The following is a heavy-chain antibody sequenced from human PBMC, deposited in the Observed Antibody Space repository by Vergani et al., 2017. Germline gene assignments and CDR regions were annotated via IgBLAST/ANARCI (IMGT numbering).Heavy chain of an antibody. J-gene: IGHJ4*02. D-gene: IGHD4-23*01. CDR2: IWYDGSNK. CDR1: GFTFSSYG. CDR3: AREDDYGGVVTFDY. V-gene: IGHV3-33*01. Sequence: QVQLVESGGGVVQPGRSLRLSCAASGFTFSSYGMHWVRQAPGKGLEWVAVIWYDGSNKYYADSVKGRFTISRDNSKNTLYLQMNSLRAEDTAVYYCAREDDYGGVVTFDYWGQGTLVTVSS.